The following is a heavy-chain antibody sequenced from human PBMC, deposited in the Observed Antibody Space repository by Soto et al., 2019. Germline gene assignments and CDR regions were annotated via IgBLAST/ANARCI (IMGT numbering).Heavy chain of an antibody. D-gene: IGHD2-15*01. CDR1: GGTFSSYA. Sequence: GASVKVSCKASGGTFSSYAISWVRQAPGQGLEWMGGIIPIFGTANYAQKFQGRVTITADESTSTAYMELSSLRSEDTAVYYCARTGPAVVVVAAPNWFDPWGQGTLVTVSS. CDR3: ARTGPAVVVVAAPNWFDP. J-gene: IGHJ5*02. CDR2: IIPIFGTA. V-gene: IGHV1-69*13.